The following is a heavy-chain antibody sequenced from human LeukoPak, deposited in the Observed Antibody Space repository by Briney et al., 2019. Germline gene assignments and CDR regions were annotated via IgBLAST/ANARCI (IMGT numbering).Heavy chain of an antibody. CDR1: GFTVSSNY. Sequence: PGGSLRLSCAASGFTVSSNYMSWVRQAPGKGLEWVSVIYSGGSAYYADSVKGRFTISRDNSKNTLYLQMNSLRAEDTAVYYCAREARDSGSYEGFDYWGQGTLVTVSS. V-gene: IGHV3-53*01. J-gene: IGHJ4*02. CDR2: IYSGGSA. D-gene: IGHD3-10*01. CDR3: AREARDSGSYEGFDY.